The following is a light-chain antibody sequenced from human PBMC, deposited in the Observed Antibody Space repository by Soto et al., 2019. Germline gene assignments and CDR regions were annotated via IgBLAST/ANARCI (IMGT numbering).Light chain of an antibody. Sequence: QSVLTQSSSASASLGSSVKLTCTLSSGHSSYIIAWHQQQPGKAPRYLMKLEGSGSYNKGSGVPYRFSGSSSGADRYLTISTLQFEDEADYYCETWDSNTRVFCGGTKLTVL. V-gene: IGLV4-60*02. J-gene: IGLJ3*02. CDR1: SGHSSYI. CDR2: LEGSGSY. CDR3: ETWDSNTRV.